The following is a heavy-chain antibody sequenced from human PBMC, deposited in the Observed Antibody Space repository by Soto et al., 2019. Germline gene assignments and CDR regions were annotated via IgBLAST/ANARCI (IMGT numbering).Heavy chain of an antibody. CDR3: ARYRHYYDSSGYIGGGFDY. V-gene: IGHV4-4*02. D-gene: IGHD3-22*01. J-gene: IGHJ4*02. CDR2: IYHSGST. CDR1: GGSISSSNW. Sequence: QVQLQESGPGLVKPSGTLSLTCAVSGGSISSSNWWSWVRQPPGKGLEWIGEIYHSGSTNYNPSLKSRVTISLDKSKNQFSLKLSFVSASDTAVYYCARYRHYYDSSGYIGGGFDYWGQGTLVTVSS.